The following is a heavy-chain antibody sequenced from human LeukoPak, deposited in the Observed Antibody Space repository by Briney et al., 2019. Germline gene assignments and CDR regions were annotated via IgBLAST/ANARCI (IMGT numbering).Heavy chain of an antibody. CDR3: AKGPRDGSITIWFDS. CDR2: ISGIGGRT. CDR1: GFTFSSYA. V-gene: IGHV3-23*01. Sequence: GGSLRPSCAASGFTFSSYAMSWVRQAPGKGLEWVSGISGIGGRTYYADSVKGRFSISRDNSKNTVYLQMNSLRAEDTAVYYCAKGPRDGSITIWFDSWGQGTLVTVSS. D-gene: IGHD2-15*01. J-gene: IGHJ5*01.